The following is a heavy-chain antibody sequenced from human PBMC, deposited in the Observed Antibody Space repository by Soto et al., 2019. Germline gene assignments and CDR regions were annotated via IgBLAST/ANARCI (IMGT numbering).Heavy chain of an antibody. V-gene: IGHV3-23*01. CDR3: AAGKVGATTIDY. CDR1: GFTFSSYA. CDR2: ISGSGGST. D-gene: IGHD1-26*01. J-gene: IGHJ4*02. Sequence: PGGSLRLSCAASGFTFSSYAMSWVRQAPGKGLEWVSAISGSGGSTYYADSVKGRFTISRDNSKNTLYLQMNSLRDEDTAVYYCAAGKVGATTIDYWGQGTLVTVSS.